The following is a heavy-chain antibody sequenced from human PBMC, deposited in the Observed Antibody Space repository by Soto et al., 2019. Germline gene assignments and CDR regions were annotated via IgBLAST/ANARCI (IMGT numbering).Heavy chain of an antibody. CDR2: ISSSSSTI. D-gene: IGHD6-13*01. CDR1: GFTFSSYS. V-gene: IGHV3-48*02. J-gene: IGHJ4*02. CDR3: ARDSSRPFGY. Sequence: EVQLVESGGGLVQPGGSLRLSCAASGFTFSSYSMNWVRQAPGKGLEWVSYISSSSSTIYYADSVKGRFTISRDNAKNSLYLQMNSRRDEDTAVYYCARDSSRPFGYWGQGTLVTVSS.